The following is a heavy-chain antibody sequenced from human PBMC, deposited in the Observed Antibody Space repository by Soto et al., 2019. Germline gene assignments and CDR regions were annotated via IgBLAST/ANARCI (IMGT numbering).Heavy chain of an antibody. CDR1: GYTFTSYD. D-gene: IGHD2-15*01. CDR2: MNPNSGNT. V-gene: IGHV1-8*01. J-gene: IGHJ3*02. CDR3: ARVPPVNPDCSGGSCYLDAFDI. Sequence: QVQLVQSGAEVKKPGASVKVSCKASGYTFTSYDINWVRQATGQGLEWMGWMNPNSGNTGYAQKFQGRVTMTRNTSISTAYMELSSLRSEDTAVYYCARVPPVNPDCSGGSCYLDAFDIWGQGTMVTVSS.